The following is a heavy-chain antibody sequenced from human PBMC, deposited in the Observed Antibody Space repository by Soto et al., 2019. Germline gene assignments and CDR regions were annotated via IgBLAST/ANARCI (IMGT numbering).Heavy chain of an antibody. CDR3: ARDLAETTVTSRYFDY. D-gene: IGHD4-17*01. Sequence: ASVKVSCKASGYTFTSYGISWVRQAPGQGLEWMGWISAYNGNTNYAQKLQGRVTMTTDTSTSTAYMELRSLRSDDTAVYYCARDLAETTVTSRYFDYWGQGTLVTVSS. J-gene: IGHJ4*02. CDR2: ISAYNGNT. V-gene: IGHV1-18*01. CDR1: GYTFTSYG.